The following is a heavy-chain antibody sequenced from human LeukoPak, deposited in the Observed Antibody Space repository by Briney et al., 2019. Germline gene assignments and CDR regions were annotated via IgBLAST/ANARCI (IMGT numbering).Heavy chain of an antibody. J-gene: IGHJ3*02. CDR1: GFTFSSYS. Sequence: GGSLRLSCAASGFTFSSYSMNWVRQAPGKGLEWVSYISSSSSTIYYADSVKGRFTISRDNSKNTLYLQMNSLRAEDTAVYYCAKELRVGATYGAFDIWGQGTMVTVSS. CDR2: ISSSSSTI. CDR3: AKELRVGATYGAFDI. D-gene: IGHD1-26*01. V-gene: IGHV3-48*01.